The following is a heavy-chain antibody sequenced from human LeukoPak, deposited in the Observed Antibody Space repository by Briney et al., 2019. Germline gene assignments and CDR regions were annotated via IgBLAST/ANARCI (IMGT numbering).Heavy chain of an antibody. CDR3: AKGGGSYYYYYYMDV. V-gene: IGHV3-23*01. CDR1: GFTFSSYS. CDR2: ISGSGGST. D-gene: IGHD1-26*01. J-gene: IGHJ6*03. Sequence: GGSLRLSCAASGFTFSSYSMNWVRQAPGKGLEWVSAISGSGGSTYYADSVKGRFTISRDNSKNTLYLQMNSLRAEDTAVYYCAKGGGSYYYYYYMDVWGKGTTVTVSS.